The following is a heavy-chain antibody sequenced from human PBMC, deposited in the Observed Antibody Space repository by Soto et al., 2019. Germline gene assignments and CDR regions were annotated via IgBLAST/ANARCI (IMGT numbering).Heavy chain of an antibody. Sequence: EVQLVESGGGLVKPGGSLRLSCAASGFTFSNAWMSWVRQAPGKGLEWVGRIKSKTDGGTTDYAAPVKGRFTISRDDSKNTLYLQMNSLKTEDTAGYYCTTVSKVVPAVKGRYYYYYYYMDVWGKGTTVTVSS. CDR2: IKSKTDGGTT. D-gene: IGHD2-2*01. CDR1: GFTFSNAW. V-gene: IGHV3-15*01. CDR3: TTVSKVVPAVKGRYYYYYYYMDV. J-gene: IGHJ6*03.